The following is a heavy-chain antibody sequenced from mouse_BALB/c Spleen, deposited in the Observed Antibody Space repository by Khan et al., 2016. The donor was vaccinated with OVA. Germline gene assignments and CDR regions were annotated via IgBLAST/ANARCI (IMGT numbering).Heavy chain of an antibody. V-gene: IGHV1S132*01. J-gene: IGHJ3*01. CDR2: ISPGTGTT. D-gene: IGHD2-1*01. CDR3: ARGYFGNYEFAY. CDR1: GYTFTSYW. Sequence: QVQLKESGAELVKPGASVKLSCKTSGYTFTSYWIQWVKQRPGQGLGWIGQISPGTGTTYYNENFKGKATLTVDTSSNTAYMQFSSLTSEDSAVYFCARGYFGNYEFAYWGQGTLVTVSP.